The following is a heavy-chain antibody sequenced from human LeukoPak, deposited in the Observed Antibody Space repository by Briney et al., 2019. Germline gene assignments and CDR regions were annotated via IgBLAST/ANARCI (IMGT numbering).Heavy chain of an antibody. CDR1: GFTFSSYA. Sequence: GGSLRLSCAASGFTFSSYAMNWVRQAPGKGLEWVSFISDRGDTIYYADSVKGRFIISRDNAKNSLSLQMNSLRVEDTAVYYCARLKAGNWGPGTLVTVSS. J-gene: IGHJ4*02. CDR3: ARLKAGN. CDR2: ISDRGDTI. V-gene: IGHV3-48*04.